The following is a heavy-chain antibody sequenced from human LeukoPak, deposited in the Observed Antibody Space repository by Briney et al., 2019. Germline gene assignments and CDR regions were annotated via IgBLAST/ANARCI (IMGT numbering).Heavy chain of an antibody. V-gene: IGHV1-2*02. Sequence: ASVKVSCKASGYTFTGYYMHWVRQAPGQGLEWMGWINPNSGGTNYAQKFQGRVTMTRDTSISTAYMELSRLRSDDTAVYYCARDPKDIVVVVAATDNWFDPWGQGTLVTVSS. D-gene: IGHD2-15*01. J-gene: IGHJ5*02. CDR1: GYTFTGYY. CDR3: ARDPKDIVVVVAATDNWFDP. CDR2: INPNSGGT.